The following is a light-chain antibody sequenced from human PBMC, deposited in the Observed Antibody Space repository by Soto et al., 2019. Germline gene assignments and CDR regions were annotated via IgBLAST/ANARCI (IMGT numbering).Light chain of an antibody. V-gene: IGKV3-11*01. J-gene: IGKJ1*01. CDR1: QSVSSY. CDR2: DAS. CDR3: QHFGNSPLWT. Sequence: EIVLTQSPATLSLSPGERATLSCRASQSVSSYLAWYQQKPGQAPRLLIYDASNRATGIPARFSGSGSGTDFTLTISSLEPEDFAVYFCQHFGNSPLWTFGQGTKVDIK.